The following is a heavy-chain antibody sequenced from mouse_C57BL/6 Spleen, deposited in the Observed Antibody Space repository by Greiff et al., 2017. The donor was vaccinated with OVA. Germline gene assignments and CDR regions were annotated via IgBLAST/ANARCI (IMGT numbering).Heavy chain of an antibody. D-gene: IGHD6-1*01. CDR2: IYPGDGDT. CDR3: APLDAMDY. CDR1: GYAFSSSW. J-gene: IGHJ4*01. Sequence: QVQLKESGPELVKPGASVKISCKASGYAFSSSWMNWVKQRPGKGLEWIGRIYPGDGDTNYNGKFKGKATLTADKSSSTAYMQLSSLTSEDSAVYFCAPLDAMDYWGQGTSVTVSS. V-gene: IGHV1-82*01.